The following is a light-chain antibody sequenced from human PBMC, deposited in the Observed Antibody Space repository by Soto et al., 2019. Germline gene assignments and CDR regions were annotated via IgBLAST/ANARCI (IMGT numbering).Light chain of an antibody. J-gene: IGLJ2*01. CDR1: SSDIGAYNY. CDR2: DVN. Sequence: QSVLTQPASVAGSPGHSVTISCTGTSSDIGAYNYVSWYQQHPGKAPKLMIYDVNIRPSGVSNRFSGSKSGNTASLTISWLKAEDESDYYCNSWTTSPTMIFGGGTKLTVL. V-gene: IGLV2-14*03. CDR3: NSWTTSPTMI.